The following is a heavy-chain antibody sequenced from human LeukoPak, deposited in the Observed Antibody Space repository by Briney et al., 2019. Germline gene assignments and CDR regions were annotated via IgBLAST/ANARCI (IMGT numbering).Heavy chain of an antibody. D-gene: IGHD3-10*01. J-gene: IGHJ4*02. CDR2: INPNTGDT. V-gene: IGHV1-2*02. Sequence: ASVKVSCKASGYTFTGYHMHWVRQAPGQGLEWMGWINPNTGDTNYAQKFQGRVTMTRDTSIDTAYMELSRLKTDDTAVYYCARNTNFFGSGNSFDYWGQGTLVTVSS. CDR3: ARNTNFFGSGNSFDY. CDR1: GYTFTGYH.